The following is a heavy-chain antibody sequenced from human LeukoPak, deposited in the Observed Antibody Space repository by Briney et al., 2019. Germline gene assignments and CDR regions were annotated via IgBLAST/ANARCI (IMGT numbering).Heavy chain of an antibody. D-gene: IGHD6-13*01. J-gene: IGHJ4*02. CDR1: GGAFSGYY. V-gene: IGHV4-34*01. CDR3: AVAAAGSALDY. CDR2: ISHSGTS. Sequence: PSETLSLTCAVYGGAFSGYYWSWIRQPPGKGLEWIGEISHSGTSNYNPSLKSRITMSLDTSKNQFSLKLSSVTAADTSVYYCAVAAAGSALDYWGQGTLVTVSS.